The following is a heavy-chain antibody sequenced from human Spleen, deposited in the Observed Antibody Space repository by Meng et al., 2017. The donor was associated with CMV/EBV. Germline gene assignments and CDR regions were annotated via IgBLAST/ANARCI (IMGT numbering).Heavy chain of an antibody. V-gene: IGHV3-48*03. CDR2: ISSSGSTI. CDR3: ARGSGSSGYYPDY. J-gene: IGHJ4*02. CDR1: GFTFSSYE. Sequence: GGSLRLSCAASGFTFSSYEMNWVRQAPGKGLEWVSYISSSGSTIYYADSVKGRFTISRDNAKNSLYLQMNSLRAEDTAVYYCARGSGSSGYYPDYWGQGTLVTVSS. D-gene: IGHD3-22*01.